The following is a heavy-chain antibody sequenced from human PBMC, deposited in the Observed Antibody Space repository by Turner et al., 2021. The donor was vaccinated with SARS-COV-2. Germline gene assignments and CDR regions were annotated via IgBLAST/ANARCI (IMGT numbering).Heavy chain of an antibody. CDR2: ISSSSSYI. CDR3: AREKPGFDSSGYYPDAFDI. J-gene: IGHJ3*02. CDR1: GFTFSSYG. V-gene: IGHV3-21*06. D-gene: IGHD3-22*01. Sequence: DAQLVESGGGLVKPGGSLRVSCAASGFTFSSYGMTWVRQGPGKGLEWVSSISSSSSYIYYADSLKGRFTISRNNAKNSVYLQMNSLRAEDTAVYYCAREKPGFDSSGYYPDAFDIWGQGTMVTVSS.